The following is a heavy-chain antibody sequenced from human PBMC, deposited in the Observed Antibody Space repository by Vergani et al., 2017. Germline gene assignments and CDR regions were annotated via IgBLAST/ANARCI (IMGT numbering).Heavy chain of an antibody. J-gene: IGHJ2*01. CDR3: VKDGVVVAATGYFDL. D-gene: IGHD2-15*01. Sequence: EVQLVESGGGLVQPGGSLRLSCSASGFTFSSYAMHWVRQAPGKGLEYVSAISSNGGSTYYADFVKGRFTISRDNSKNTLYLQMSSLRAEDTAVYYCVKDGVVVAATGYFDLWGRGTLVTVSS. V-gene: IGHV3-64D*06. CDR1: GFTFSSYA. CDR2: ISSNGGST.